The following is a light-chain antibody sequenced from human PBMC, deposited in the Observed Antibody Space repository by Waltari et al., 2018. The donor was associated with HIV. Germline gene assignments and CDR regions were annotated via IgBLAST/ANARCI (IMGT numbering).Light chain of an antibody. Sequence: QSVLTQPPSASGTPGQRVIIPCSGNRSNTGSTTVNWYQQFSGAAPTLLIYSNNQRPSAVPDRFSGSKSGSAASLAISGLKSEDEADYHCATWDDALSGPVFGAGTKLTV. V-gene: IGLV1-44*01. CDR1: RSNTGSTT. J-gene: IGLJ3*02. CDR3: ATWDDALSGPV. CDR2: SNN.